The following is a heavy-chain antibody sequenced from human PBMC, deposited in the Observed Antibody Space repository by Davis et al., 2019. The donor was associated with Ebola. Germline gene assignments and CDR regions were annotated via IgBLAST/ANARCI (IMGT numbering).Heavy chain of an antibody. J-gene: IGHJ6*02. Sequence: SETLSLTYAVYGGSFSGYYWSWIRQPPGKGLEWIGEINHSGSTNYNPSLKSRVTISVDTSKNQFSLKLSSVTAADTAVYYCARGKVSNYVPYYYYGMDVWGQGTTVTVSS. D-gene: IGHD4-11*01. V-gene: IGHV4-34*01. CDR2: INHSGST. CDR3: ARGKVSNYVPYYYYGMDV. CDR1: GGSFSGYY.